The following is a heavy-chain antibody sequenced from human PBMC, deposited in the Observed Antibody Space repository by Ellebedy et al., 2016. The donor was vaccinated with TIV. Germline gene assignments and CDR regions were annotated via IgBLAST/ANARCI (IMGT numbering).Heavy chain of an antibody. V-gene: IGHV1-24*01. CDR3: ATDLDRWGTFDP. CDR2: FDPEDGET. Sequence: ASVKVSCXVSGYTLTELSMHWVRQAPGKGLEWMGGFDPEDGETIYAQKFQGRVTMTEDTSTDTAYMELSSLRSEDTAVYYCATDLDRWGTFDPWGQGTLVTVSS. CDR1: GYTLTELS. J-gene: IGHJ5*02. D-gene: IGHD1-14*01.